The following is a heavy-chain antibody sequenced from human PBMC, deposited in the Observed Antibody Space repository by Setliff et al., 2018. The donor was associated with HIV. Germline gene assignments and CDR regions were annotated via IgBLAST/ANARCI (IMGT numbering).Heavy chain of an antibody. J-gene: IGHJ4*02. Sequence: ASVKVSCKASGYTFTTYYMHWVRQAPGQGLEWMAVINPSVGSTNFVQMFQGRVTMTRDTSTSTVYMELSSLRSEDTAVYYCARDPLDGDGPFDYWGQGTLVTVS. V-gene: IGHV1-46*01. D-gene: IGHD7-27*01. CDR3: ARDPLDGDGPFDY. CDR2: INPSVGST. CDR1: GYTFTTYY.